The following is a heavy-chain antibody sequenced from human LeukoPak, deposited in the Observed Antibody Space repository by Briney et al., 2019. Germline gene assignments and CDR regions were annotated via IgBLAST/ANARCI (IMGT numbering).Heavy chain of an antibody. D-gene: IGHD2-21*01. CDR2: IDSSTRTI. J-gene: IGHJ4*02. Sequence: PGGSLRLSCAASGFTFSAYSMNWVRQAPGKGLEWISFIDSSTRTIFYADSVKGRFTVSRDNAKKSLYLQMNSLRAEDTAVYYCANLNLIPGEDYFDYWGQGTLVSVSS. CDR3: ANLNLIPGEDYFDY. CDR1: GFTFSAYS. V-gene: IGHV3-48*04.